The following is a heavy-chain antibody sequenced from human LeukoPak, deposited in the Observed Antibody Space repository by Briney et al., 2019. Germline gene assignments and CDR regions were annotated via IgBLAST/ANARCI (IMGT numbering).Heavy chain of an antibody. CDR3: ARDGYCSSTSCLYFDY. Sequence: GGSLRLSCEVSGFTFSSYWVSWVRQAPGKGLEWVANIKQDGSEKYYVDSVKGRFTISRDNAKNSLYLQMNSLRAEDTAVYYCARDGYCSSTSCLYFDYWGQGTLVTVSS. D-gene: IGHD2-2*03. CDR1: GFTFSSYW. V-gene: IGHV3-7*01. CDR2: IKQDGSEK. J-gene: IGHJ4*02.